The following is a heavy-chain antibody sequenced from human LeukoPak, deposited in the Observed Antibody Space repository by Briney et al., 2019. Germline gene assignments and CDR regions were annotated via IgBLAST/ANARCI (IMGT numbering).Heavy chain of an antibody. V-gene: IGHV3-23*01. Sequence: GGSLRLSCAASGFTFSSYAMSWVRQAPGKGLEWVSGISGRGDSTYYAESVQGRFTISRDNSKNTLYLQTNSLRAEDTAVYYCAKDRNWNDPYYFDYWGQGTLVTVSS. J-gene: IGHJ4*02. CDR3: AKDRNWNDPYYFDY. CDR1: GFTFSSYA. CDR2: ISGRGDST. D-gene: IGHD1-1*01.